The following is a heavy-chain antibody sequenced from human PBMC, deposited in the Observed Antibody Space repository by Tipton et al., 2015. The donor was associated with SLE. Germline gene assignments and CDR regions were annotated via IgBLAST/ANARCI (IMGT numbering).Heavy chain of an antibody. CDR2: IYYSGST. V-gene: IGHV4-59*11. D-gene: IGHD6-6*01. CDR3: ARDRGIAARPSYYYYYMDV. J-gene: IGHJ6*03. CDR1: GGSFSGHT. Sequence: TLSLTCAVSGGSFSGHTWTWIRQPPGKGLEWIGYIYYSGSTNYNPSLKSRVTISVDTSKNQFSLKLSSVTAADTAVYYCARDRGIAARPSYYYYYMDVWGKGTTVTVSS.